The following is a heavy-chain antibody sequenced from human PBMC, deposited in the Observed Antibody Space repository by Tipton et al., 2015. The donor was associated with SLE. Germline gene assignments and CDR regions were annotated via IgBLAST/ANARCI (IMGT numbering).Heavy chain of an antibody. CDR1: GGSINSSSYY. CDR3: ARGDMVVVPAAGGGYYYYMDV. Sequence: TLSLTCTVSGGSINSSSYYWGWIRQPPGKGLEWLVSVHHSGSAYDNPALKSRATIAVDTSKNQFSPKLSSVTAADTAVYYCARGDMVVVPAAGGGYYYYMDVWGKGTTVIVSS. V-gene: IGHV4-39*07. CDR2: VHHSGSA. D-gene: IGHD2-2*01. J-gene: IGHJ6*03.